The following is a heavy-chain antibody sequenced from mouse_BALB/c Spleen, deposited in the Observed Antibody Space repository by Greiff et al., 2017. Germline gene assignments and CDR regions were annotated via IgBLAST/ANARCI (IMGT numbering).Heavy chain of an antibody. CDR1: GFTFSSFG. CDR2: ISSGSSTI. J-gene: IGHJ3*01. Sequence: DVKLVESGGGLVQPGGSRNLSCAASGFTFSSFGMHWVRQAPEKGLEWVAYISSGSSTIYYADTVKGRFTISRDNPKNTLFLQMTSLRSEDTAMYYCARRWFAYWGQGTLVTVSA. V-gene: IGHV5-17*02. CDR3: ARRWFAY.